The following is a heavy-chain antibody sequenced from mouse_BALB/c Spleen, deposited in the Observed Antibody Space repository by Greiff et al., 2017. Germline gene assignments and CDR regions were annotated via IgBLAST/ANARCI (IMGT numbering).Heavy chain of an antibody. CDR2: ISSGGSYT. D-gene: IGHD2-14*01. Sequence: EVQVVESGGDLVKPGGSLKLSCAASGFTFSSYGMSWVRQTPDKRLEWVATISSGGSYTYYPDSVKGRFTISRDNAKNTLYLQMSSLKSEDTAMYYCARHRDRYGLAYWGQGTLVTVSA. V-gene: IGHV5-6*01. CDR1: GFTFSSYG. J-gene: IGHJ3*01. CDR3: ARHRDRYGLAY.